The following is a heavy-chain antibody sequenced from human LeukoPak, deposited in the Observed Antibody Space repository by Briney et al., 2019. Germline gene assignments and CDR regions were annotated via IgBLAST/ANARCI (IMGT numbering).Heavy chain of an antibody. CDR1: GYTFTSYD. Sequence: ASVKVSCKASGYTFTSYDINWVRQATGQGLEWMGWMNPNSGNTGYAQKFQGRVTITRNTSISTAYMELSSLRSEDTAVYYCARGAAAGVYYYYYYMDVWGKGTTVIISS. D-gene: IGHD6-13*01. CDR3: ARGAAAGVYYYYYYMDV. J-gene: IGHJ6*03. CDR2: MNPNSGNT. V-gene: IGHV1-8*03.